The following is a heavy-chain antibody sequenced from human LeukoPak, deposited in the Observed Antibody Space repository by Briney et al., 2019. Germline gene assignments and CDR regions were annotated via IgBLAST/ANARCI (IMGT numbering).Heavy chain of an antibody. CDR2: IYTSGST. CDR1: GGSISIYY. D-gene: IGHD4-17*01. CDR3: ARGPTTVTRAFDY. V-gene: IGHV4-4*07. J-gene: IGHJ4*02. Sequence: SETLSLTCTVSGGSISIYYWSWIRQPAGKGLEWIGHIYTSGSTNYNPSLKSRVTMSIDTSKNQFSLTLSSVTAADTAVYYCARGPTTVTRAFDYWGQGSLVTVSS.